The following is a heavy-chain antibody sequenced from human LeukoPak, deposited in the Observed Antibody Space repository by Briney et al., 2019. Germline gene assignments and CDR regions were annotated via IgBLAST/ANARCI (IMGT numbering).Heavy chain of an antibody. CDR3: ACGYSYVTDYYYVFGIDV. J-gene: IGHJ6*02. CDR2: ITGSGGST. Sequence: PGGSLRLSCAASGFTFSSYAMSWVRQAPGKGLEWVSAITGSGGSTYYADSVKGRFTISRDNSKNTLYLQMNSLRAEDTAVYYCACGYSYVTDYYYVFGIDVCGQGTTFTVSS. V-gene: IGHV3-23*01. CDR1: GFTFSSYA. D-gene: IGHD5-18*01.